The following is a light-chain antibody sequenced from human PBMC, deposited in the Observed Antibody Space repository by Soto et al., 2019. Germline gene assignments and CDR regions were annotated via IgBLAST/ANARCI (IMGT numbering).Light chain of an antibody. CDR2: LGS. CDR1: QSLLHSDGYNY. V-gene: IGKV2-28*01. CDR3: MQALQIRVE. Sequence: DSVVTQFPLSLSVTPGEPASISCRSSQSLLHSDGYNYLDWYVQKPGQSPQLLIYLGSNRASGVPDRFSGSGSGTDFTLKISRVEAEDVGVYYCMQALQIRVEFGQGTKVEIK. J-gene: IGKJ1*01.